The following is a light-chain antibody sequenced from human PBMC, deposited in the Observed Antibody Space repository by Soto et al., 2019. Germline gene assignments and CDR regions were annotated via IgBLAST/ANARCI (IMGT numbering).Light chain of an antibody. CDR1: HSVSST. CDR2: AAS. Sequence: EIVMTQSPDTLSVSPGERATLFCRASHSVSSTVAWYQHRPGQAPRLPIYAASTRATGIPARFSGSGSGTEFTLTISSLQSEDFAVYYCQQYNDWLTFGGGTKVDIK. V-gene: IGKV3-15*01. CDR3: QQYNDWLT. J-gene: IGKJ4*01.